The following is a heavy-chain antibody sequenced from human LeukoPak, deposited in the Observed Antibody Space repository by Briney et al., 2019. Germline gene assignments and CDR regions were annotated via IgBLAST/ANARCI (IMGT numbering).Heavy chain of an antibody. Sequence: PSETLSLTCTASGDSISRYYWSWTRQPAGKGLEWIGRIYNGGIITYNPSLKSRVTMSIDTSNHQFSLRLRFVTAADTAVYYCARDSGTTGEVKFDPWGQGTLVTVSS. CDR1: GDSISRYY. CDR3: ARDSGTTGEVKFDP. D-gene: IGHD3-10*01. CDR2: IYNGGII. J-gene: IGHJ5*02. V-gene: IGHV4-4*07.